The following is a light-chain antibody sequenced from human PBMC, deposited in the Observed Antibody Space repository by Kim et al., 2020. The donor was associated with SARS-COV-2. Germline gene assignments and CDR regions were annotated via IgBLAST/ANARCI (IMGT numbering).Light chain of an antibody. V-gene: IGKV1-27*01. CDR1: QGSSNY. CDR2: AAS. CDR3: KKYNSALLT. Sequence: ATGGDRVTITCRASQGSSNYLAWYQQKPGKVPKLLIYAASTLQSGVPSRFSGSGSGTDFTLTISSLQPEDVATYYCKKYNSALLTFGGGTKVDIK. J-gene: IGKJ4*01.